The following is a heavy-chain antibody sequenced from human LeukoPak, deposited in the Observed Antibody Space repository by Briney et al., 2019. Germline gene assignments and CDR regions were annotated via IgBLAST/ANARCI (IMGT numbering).Heavy chain of an antibody. CDR2: ISHSGST. V-gene: IGHV4-34*01. CDR3: ARSPYYDFWSGSPNFGY. CDR1: GGSFSGYY. D-gene: IGHD3-3*01. J-gene: IGHJ4*02. Sequence: SETLSLTCAVYGGSFSGYYWSWIRQPPGKGLEWIGEISHSGSTNYNPSLKSRVTISVDTSKNQFSLELSSVTAADTAVYYCARSPYYDFWSGSPNFGYWGQGTLVTVSS.